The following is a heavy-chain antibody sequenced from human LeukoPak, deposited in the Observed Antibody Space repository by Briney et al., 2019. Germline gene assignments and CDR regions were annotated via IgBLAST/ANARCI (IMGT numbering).Heavy chain of an antibody. CDR3: ATSYNYYLDY. CDR2: IYYSGST. V-gene: IGHV4-59*01. J-gene: IGHJ4*02. CDR1: GGSISSYY. Sequence: SETLSLTCTVSGGSISSYYWSWIRQPPGKGLEWIGYIYYSGSTNYNPSLKSRVTISVDTSKNQFSLKLSSVTAADTAVYYCATSYNYYLDYWGQGTLVTVSS. D-gene: IGHD5-24*01.